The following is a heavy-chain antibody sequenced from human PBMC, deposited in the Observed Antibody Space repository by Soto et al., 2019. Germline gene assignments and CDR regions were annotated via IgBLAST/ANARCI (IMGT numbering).Heavy chain of an antibody. Sequence: SETLSLTCAVSGGSISSSNWWSWVRQPPGKGLEWIGEIYHSGSTNYNPSLKSRVTISVDKSKNQFSLKLSSVTAADTAVYYCARRPPPAAHGYYYGMDVWGQGTTVTVSS. J-gene: IGHJ6*02. D-gene: IGHD2-2*01. CDR2: IYHSGST. CDR1: GGSISSSNW. V-gene: IGHV4-4*02. CDR3: ARRPPPAAHGYYYGMDV.